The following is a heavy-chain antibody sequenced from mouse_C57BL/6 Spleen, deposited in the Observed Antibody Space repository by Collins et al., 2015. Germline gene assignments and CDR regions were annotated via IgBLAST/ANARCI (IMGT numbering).Heavy chain of an antibody. V-gene: IGHV1-14*01. CDR2: INLYNDGT. J-gene: IGHJ2*01. D-gene: IGHD2-2*01. Sequence: GLEWIGYINLYNDGTKYNEKFKGRATLTSDKSSSTAYMELSSLTSEDSAVYYCARGKDPIYSGYGYYFDYWGQGTTLTVSS. CDR3: ARGKDPIYSGYGYYFDY.